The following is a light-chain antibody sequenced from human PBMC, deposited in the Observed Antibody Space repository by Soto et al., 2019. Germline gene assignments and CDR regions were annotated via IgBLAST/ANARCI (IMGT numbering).Light chain of an antibody. J-gene: IGKJ1*01. CDR2: GAS. CDR1: QSVSSRE. Sequence: EILLTPAPGTPSLFSGEKATLSCRARQSVSSREFAWYQQKPGQAPRLLIYGASSRATGIPDRFSGSGSGTDFTLTISRLEPEDFAVYYCQQYANSPPTFGQGTKVDIK. CDR3: QQYANSPPT. V-gene: IGKV3-20*01.